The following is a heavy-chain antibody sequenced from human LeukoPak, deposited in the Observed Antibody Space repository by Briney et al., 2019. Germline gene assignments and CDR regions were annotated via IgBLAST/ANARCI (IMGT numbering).Heavy chain of an antibody. Sequence: ASVKVSCKVSGYTFTSYGIIWVRQAPGQGLEWMGWISAYNGNTNYAQKFQGRVTMTTDTSTSTAYMELRSLRSDDTAVYYCARTCGSYPCSYYYGMDVWGQGTTVTVSS. CDR3: ARTCGSYPCSYYYGMDV. CDR2: ISAYNGNT. J-gene: IGHJ6*02. D-gene: IGHD1-26*01. CDR1: GYTFTSYG. V-gene: IGHV1-18*01.